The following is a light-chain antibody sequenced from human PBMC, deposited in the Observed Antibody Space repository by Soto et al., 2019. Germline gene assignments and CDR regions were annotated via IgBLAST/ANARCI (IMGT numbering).Light chain of an antibody. CDR1: HDIARW. CDR3: QQVKGFPLT. V-gene: IGKV1-12*01. CDR2: AAS. Sequence: DIQMTQSPSSVSAFVGDRVAITCLASHDIARWLAWYQQQPGKAPRLLIYAASSLQSGVPTRFSGSGSGTDFTLTITNLQPEDSAVYYCQQVKGFPLTFGGRTKVDI. J-gene: IGKJ4*01.